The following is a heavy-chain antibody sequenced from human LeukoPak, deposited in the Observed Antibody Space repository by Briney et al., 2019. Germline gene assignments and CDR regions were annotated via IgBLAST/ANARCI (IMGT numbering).Heavy chain of an antibody. Sequence: ASVKVSCKASGYTFTSYDINWVRQATGQGLEWMGWMNPNSGNIGYAQKFQGRVTITRNTSISTAYMELSSLRSEDTAVYYCARRETRRGPNWFDPWGQGTLVTVSS. J-gene: IGHJ5*02. CDR2: MNPNSGNI. D-gene: IGHD1-26*01. CDR3: ARRETRRGPNWFDP. V-gene: IGHV1-8*03. CDR1: GYTFTSYD.